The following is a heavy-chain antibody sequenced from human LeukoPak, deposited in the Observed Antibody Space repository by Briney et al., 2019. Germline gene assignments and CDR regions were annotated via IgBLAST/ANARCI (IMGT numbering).Heavy chain of an antibody. J-gene: IGHJ6*03. CDR1: GGSISSSSYY. D-gene: IGHD3-10*01. V-gene: IGHV4-39*07. Sequence: PSETLSLTCTVSGGSISSSSYYWGWIRQPPGKGLEWIGSIYYSGSTYYNPSLKSRVTISVDTSKNQFSLKLSSVTAADTAVYYCASSNVRGVRFMDVWGKGTTVTVSS. CDR2: IYYSGST. CDR3: ASSNVRGVRFMDV.